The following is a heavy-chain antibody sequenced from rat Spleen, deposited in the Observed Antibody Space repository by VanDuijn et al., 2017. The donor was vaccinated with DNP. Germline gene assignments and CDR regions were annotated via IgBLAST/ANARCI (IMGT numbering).Heavy chain of an antibody. D-gene: IGHD1-4*01. J-gene: IGHJ3*01. CDR2: ISNSGAST. CDR3: ATSPGPNWFAY. V-gene: IGHV5-27*01. Sequence: EVQLVESGGGLVQPGRSLKLSCAASGFTFSNYYMTWIRQVPGKGLEWVASISNSGASTYYPDSVKGRITISRDNAKNTLYLQMDSLRSEDPATYYCATSPGPNWFAYCGQGTLVTVSS. CDR1: GFTFSNYY.